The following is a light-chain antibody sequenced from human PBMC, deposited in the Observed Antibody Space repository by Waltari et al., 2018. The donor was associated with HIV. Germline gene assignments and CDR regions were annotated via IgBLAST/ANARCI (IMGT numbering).Light chain of an antibody. J-gene: IGLJ2*01. CDR2: NNN. Sequence: QSVLTQPPSASGTPGQRVTISCSGSSSNIGSNTVNWYQQLPGTAHKLLIYNNNQRPSGVPDRFSGSKSGTSASLAISGLQSEDEADYYCAAWDDSLNGVIFGGGTKLTVL. CDR3: AAWDDSLNGVI. V-gene: IGLV1-44*01. CDR1: SSNIGSNT.